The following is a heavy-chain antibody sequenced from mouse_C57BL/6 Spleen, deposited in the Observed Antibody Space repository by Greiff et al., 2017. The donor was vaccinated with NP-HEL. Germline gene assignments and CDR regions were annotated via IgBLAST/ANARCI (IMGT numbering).Heavy chain of an antibody. CDR2: IHPNSGST. V-gene: IGHV1-64*01. CDR3: ARERSDCDGAWFAY. J-gene: IGHJ3*01. CDR1: GYTFTSYW. Sequence: QVQLQQPGAELVKPGASVKLSCKASGYTFTSYWMHWVKQRPGQGLEWIGMIHPNSGSTNYNEKFKSKATLTVDKPSSTAYMQLSSLTSEDAAVYVCARERSDCDGAWFAYWGQGTLVTVSA.